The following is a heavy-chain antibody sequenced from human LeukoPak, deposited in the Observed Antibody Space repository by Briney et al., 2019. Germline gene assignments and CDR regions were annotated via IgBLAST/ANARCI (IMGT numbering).Heavy chain of an antibody. Sequence: GGSLRLSCAASGFTFSSYSMNWFRQAPGKGLEWASYISSSSSTIYYADSVKGRFSISRDNSKNTVDLQMNSLRVEDTAVYYCAKDYVSGDGYWDFDYWGQGTLVTVSS. CDR2: ISSSSSTI. CDR1: GFTFSSYS. J-gene: IGHJ4*02. CDR3: AKDYVSGDGYWDFDY. D-gene: IGHD5-24*01. V-gene: IGHV3-48*01.